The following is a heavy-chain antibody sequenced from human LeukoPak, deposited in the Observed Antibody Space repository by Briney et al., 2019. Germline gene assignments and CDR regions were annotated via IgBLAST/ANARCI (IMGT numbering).Heavy chain of an antibody. CDR1: GGSISSGSYY. CDR2: IYSSGST. J-gene: IGHJ6*03. D-gene: IGHD1-26*01. CDR3: ARDPNGAAWYYMDV. V-gene: IGHV4-61*02. Sequence: SETLSLTCTVSGGSISSGSYYWNWLRQPAGKGLEWIGRIYSSGSTNYNPSLRSRVTISVDTSKNQFSLKLSSVTAADAAMYYCARDPNGAAWYYMDVWGKGTTVTVSS.